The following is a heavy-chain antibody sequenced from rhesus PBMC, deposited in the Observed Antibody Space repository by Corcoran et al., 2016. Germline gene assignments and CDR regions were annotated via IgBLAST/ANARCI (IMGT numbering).Heavy chain of an antibody. CDR3: AKGYGSYDFHGLDS. J-gene: IGHJ6*01. CDR2: INTGGGST. CDR1: GFTFSSYY. Sequence: EVQLVESGGGLVQPGGSLRLSCTGSGFTFSSYYMYWIRQAPGKGLQWDSAINTGGGSTWYTDAVKGRYTISKENAKNTLYLQMDSLRAEDTAVYYCAKGYGSYDFHGLDSWGQGVVVTVSS. D-gene: IGHD4-4*01. V-gene: IGHV3-22*01.